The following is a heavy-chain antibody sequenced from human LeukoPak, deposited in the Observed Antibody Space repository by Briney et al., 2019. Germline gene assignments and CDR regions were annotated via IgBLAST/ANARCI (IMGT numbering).Heavy chain of an antibody. J-gene: IGHJ6*02. Sequence: SETLSLTCTVSGGSISSYYWSWIRQPAGKGLEWIGRIYTSGSTNCNPSLKSRVTMSVDTSKNQFSLKLSSVTAADTAVYYCARVQRSYYNVIYYYGMDVWGQGTTVTVSS. CDR2: IYTSGST. V-gene: IGHV4-4*07. D-gene: IGHD3-10*01. CDR3: ARVQRSYYNVIYYYGMDV. CDR1: GGSISSYY.